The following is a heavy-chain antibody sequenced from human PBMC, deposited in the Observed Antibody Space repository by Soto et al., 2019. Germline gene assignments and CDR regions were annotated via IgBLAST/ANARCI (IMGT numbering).Heavy chain of an antibody. CDR1: GYTFTSYA. V-gene: IGHV1-3*01. Sequence: ASVKVSCKASGYTFTSYAMHWVRQAPGQRLEWMGWINAGNGNTKYSQKFQGRVTITRDTSASTAYMELSSLRSEDTAVYYCARGRIAARQADYWGQGTLVTVSS. J-gene: IGHJ4*02. CDR3: ARGRIAARQADY. D-gene: IGHD6-6*01. CDR2: INAGNGNT.